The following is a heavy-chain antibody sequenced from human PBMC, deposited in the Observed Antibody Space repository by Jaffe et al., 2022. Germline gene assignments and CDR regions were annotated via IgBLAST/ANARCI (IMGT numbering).Heavy chain of an antibody. CDR1: GFTFSSYW. D-gene: IGHD3-16*01. J-gene: IGHJ4*02. CDR2: IKYDGTET. V-gene: IGHV3-7*03. CDR3: VRDLGWGRYDY. Sequence: EVQLVESGGGLVQPGGSLRLSCAATGFTFSSYWMEWVRQAPGNGLEWVASIKYDGTETYYVDSVKGRFTISRDNAKNSLYLQINSLRAEDTAVYYCVRDLGWGRYDYWGQGTLVTVSS.